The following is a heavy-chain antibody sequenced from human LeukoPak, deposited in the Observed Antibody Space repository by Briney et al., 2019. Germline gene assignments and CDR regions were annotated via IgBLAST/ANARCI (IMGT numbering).Heavy chain of an antibody. CDR2: IYYSGST. J-gene: IGHJ4*02. Sequence: SETLSLTCTVSGGSTSSSSYYWGWIRQPPGKGLEWIGSIYYSGSTYYNPSLKSRVTISVDTSKNQFSLKVTSVTAADTAVYYCVRHGGGYCSGGSCYVDYWGQGTLVTVSS. V-gene: IGHV4-39*01. D-gene: IGHD2-15*01. CDR3: VRHGGGYCSGGSCYVDY. CDR1: GGSTSSSSYY.